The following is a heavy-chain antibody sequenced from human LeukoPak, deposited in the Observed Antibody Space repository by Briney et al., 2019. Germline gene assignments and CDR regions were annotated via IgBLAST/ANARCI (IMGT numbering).Heavy chain of an antibody. CDR1: GFTFSSYS. J-gene: IGHJ6*02. V-gene: IGHV3-21*01. CDR2: ISSSSSYI. Sequence: PGRSLRLSCAASGFTFSSYSMNWVRQAPGKGLEWVSSISSSSSYIYYADSVKGRFTISRDNAKNSLYLQMNSLRAEDTAVYYCARWDKHGMDVWGQGTTVTVSS. D-gene: IGHD1-26*01. CDR3: ARWDKHGMDV.